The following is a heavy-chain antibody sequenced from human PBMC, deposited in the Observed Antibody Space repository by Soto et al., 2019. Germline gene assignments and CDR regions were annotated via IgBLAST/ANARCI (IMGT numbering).Heavy chain of an antibody. V-gene: IGHV1-8*01. J-gene: IGHJ6*03. CDR2: MNPNSGNT. CDR3: SRKDIVVVPAAMGRYYYYYMDV. Sequence: ASVKVSCKASGYTFTSYDINWVRQATGQGLEWMGWMNPNSGNTGYAQKFQGRVTMTRNTSISTAYMELSSLRSEDTAVYYCSRKDIVVVPAAMGRYYYYYMDVWGKGTTVTVSS. D-gene: IGHD2-2*01. CDR1: GYTFTSYD.